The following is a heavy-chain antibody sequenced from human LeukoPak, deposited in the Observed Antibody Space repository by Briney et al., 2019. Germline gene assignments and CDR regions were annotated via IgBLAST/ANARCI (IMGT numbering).Heavy chain of an antibody. CDR3: ARWVTTVYAFDI. V-gene: IGHV3-21*01. J-gene: IGHJ3*02. CDR1: GFSFSTYN. D-gene: IGHD4-17*01. CDR2: VSSSSSYI. Sequence: GGSLRLSCATSGFSFSTYNMNWVRQAPGKGLEWVSSVSSSSSYIYYSDSVKGRFTISRDNAKNSLFLQMNSLRSEDMAVYYCARWVTTVYAFDIWGQGTMVTVSS.